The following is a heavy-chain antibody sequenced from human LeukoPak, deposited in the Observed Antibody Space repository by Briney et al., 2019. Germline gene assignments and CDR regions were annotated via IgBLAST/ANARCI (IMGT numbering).Heavy chain of an antibody. CDR2: IKSKTDGGTT. CDR3: TTDSYYDILTGYYSSFDY. J-gene: IGHJ4*02. Sequence: GGSLRLSCAASGFTFSNAWMSWVRQAPGKGLEWVGRIKSKTDGGTTDYAAPVKGRFTISRDDSKNTLYLQMNSLKTEDTAVYYCTTDSYYDILTGYYSSFDYWGQGTLVTVSS. CDR1: GFTFSNAW. D-gene: IGHD3-9*01. V-gene: IGHV3-15*01.